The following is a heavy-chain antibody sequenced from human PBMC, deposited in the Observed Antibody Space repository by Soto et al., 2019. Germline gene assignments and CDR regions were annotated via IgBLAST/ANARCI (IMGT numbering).Heavy chain of an antibody. Sequence: YWSWIRQPPGKGLEWIGEINHSGSTNYNPSLKSRVTISVDTSKNQFSLKLSSVTATDTAVYYCARGWEVDYWGQGTLVTVSS. D-gene: IGHD1-26*01. CDR1: Y. V-gene: IGHV4-34*01. CDR3: ARGWEVDY. J-gene: IGHJ4*02. CDR2: INHSGST.